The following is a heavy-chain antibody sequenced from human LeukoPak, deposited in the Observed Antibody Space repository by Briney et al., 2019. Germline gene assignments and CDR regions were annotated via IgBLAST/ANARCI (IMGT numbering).Heavy chain of an antibody. CDR3: ARDREVGSGSYYILDY. D-gene: IGHD1-26*01. Sequence: PGGSLRLSCAASGFTFSSYWMHWVRQAPGKGLVWVSRINTDGSSTSYADSVKGRFTISRDNAKNTLYLQMNSLRAEDTAVYYCARDREVGSGSYYILDYWGQGTLVTVSS. V-gene: IGHV3-74*01. CDR2: INTDGSST. CDR1: GFTFSSYW. J-gene: IGHJ4*02.